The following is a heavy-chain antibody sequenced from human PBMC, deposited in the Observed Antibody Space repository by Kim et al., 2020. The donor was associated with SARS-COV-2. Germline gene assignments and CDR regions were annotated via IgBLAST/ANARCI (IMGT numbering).Heavy chain of an antibody. V-gene: IGHV4-39*01. CDR1: GGSISSSSYY. Sequence: SETLSLTCTVSGGSISSSSYYWGWIRQPPGKGLEWIGSIYYSGSTYYNPSLKSRVTISVDTSKNQFSLKLSSVTAADTAVYYCARHSYSGYDWGDYYYYGMDVWGQGTTVTVSS. J-gene: IGHJ6*02. CDR3: ARHSYSGYDWGDYYYYGMDV. D-gene: IGHD5-12*01. CDR2: IYYSGST.